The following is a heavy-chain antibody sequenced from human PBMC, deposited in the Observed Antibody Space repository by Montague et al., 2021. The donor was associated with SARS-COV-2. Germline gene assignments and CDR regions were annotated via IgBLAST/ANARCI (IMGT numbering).Heavy chain of an antibody. J-gene: IGHJ4*02. CDR3: ARVKRGYYYGLGLSAHFDY. V-gene: IGHV4-59*01. CDR2: INYSGST. Sequence: SETLSLTCTAPRGSNSRYTRGRIRQPPGKGPVWIGYINYSGSTNYNPSLKSRVTISVDTSKNQFSLKLSSVTAADTAVYHCARVKRGYYYGLGLSAHFDYWGQGTPVTVSS. D-gene: IGHD3-10*01. CDR1: RGSNSRYT.